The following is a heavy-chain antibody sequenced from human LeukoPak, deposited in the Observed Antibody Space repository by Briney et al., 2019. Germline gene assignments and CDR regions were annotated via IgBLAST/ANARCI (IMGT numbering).Heavy chain of an antibody. CDR2: ISAYNGNT. J-gene: IGHJ6*02. D-gene: IGHD2-2*01. CDR3: ARNIVVVPAATKRGTYGMDV. Sequence: GASVKVSCKASGYTFTSYGISWVRQAPGQGLEWMGWISAYNGNTNYAQKLQGRVTMTTDTSTSTAYMELRSLRSDDTAVYYCARNIVVVPAATKRGTYGMDVWGQGTTVTVSS. V-gene: IGHV1-18*01. CDR1: GYTFTSYG.